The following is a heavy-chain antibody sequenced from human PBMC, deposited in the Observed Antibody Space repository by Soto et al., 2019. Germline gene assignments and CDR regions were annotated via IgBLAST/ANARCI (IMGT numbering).Heavy chain of an antibody. D-gene: IGHD3-22*01. CDR3: AKSRYADSSGDYYDF. Sequence: PGGSLRLSCAASGFTFSNYVMSWVRQAPGKGLEWVSGIGGRGTSSYYADSVKGRFAISRDNSYNTLFLQLHSLRAEDKAVYYCAKSRYADSSGDYYDFWGQGTRVTVSS. CDR2: IGGRGTSS. J-gene: IGHJ4*02. CDR1: GFTFSNYV. V-gene: IGHV3-23*01.